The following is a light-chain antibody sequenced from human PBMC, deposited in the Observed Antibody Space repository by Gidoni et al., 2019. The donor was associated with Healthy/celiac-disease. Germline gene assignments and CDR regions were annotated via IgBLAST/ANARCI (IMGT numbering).Light chain of an antibody. Sequence: DIQMTQSPSTLSASVGDRVTITCRASQSISSWLAWYQQKPGQAPKLLIYKASSLESGVPSRFSGSGSGTEFTLTIISLQPDDFATYYCQQYNSYSYTFXQXTKLEIK. CDR2: KAS. J-gene: IGKJ2*01. CDR3: QQYNSYSYT. CDR1: QSISSW. V-gene: IGKV1-5*03.